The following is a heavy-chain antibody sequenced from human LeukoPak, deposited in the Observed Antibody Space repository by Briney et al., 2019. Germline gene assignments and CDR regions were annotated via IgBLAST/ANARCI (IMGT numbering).Heavy chain of an antibody. CDR1: GFTLSSYE. CDR3: ARGNPIAVAGPSDY. D-gene: IGHD6-19*01. CDR2: ISSSGSTI. J-gene: IGHJ4*02. Sequence: PGGSLRLSCAASGFTLSSYEMNWVRQAPGKGLEWVSYISSSGSTIYYADSVKGRFTISRDNAKNSLYLQMNSLRAEDTAVYYCARGNPIAVAGPSDYWGQGTLVTVSS. V-gene: IGHV3-48*03.